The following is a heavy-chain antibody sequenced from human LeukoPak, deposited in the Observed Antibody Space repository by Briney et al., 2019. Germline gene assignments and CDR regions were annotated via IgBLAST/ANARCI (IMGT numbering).Heavy chain of an antibody. Sequence: SETLSLTCIVSGGSINSTTYYWGWIRQPPGKGLEWIGEINHSGSTNYNPSLKSRVTISVDTSKNQFSLKLSSVTAADTAVYYCARGRLWTDDEDENYFDYWGQGTLVTVSS. CDR2: INHSGST. J-gene: IGHJ4*02. V-gene: IGHV4-39*07. D-gene: IGHD3-10*01. CDR1: GGSINSTTYY. CDR3: ARGRLWTDDEDENYFDY.